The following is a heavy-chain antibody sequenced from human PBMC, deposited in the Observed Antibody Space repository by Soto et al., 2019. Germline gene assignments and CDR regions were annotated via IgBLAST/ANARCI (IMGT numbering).Heavy chain of an antibody. V-gene: IGHV1-3*01. Sequence: QVQLVQSGAEVKKPGASVKVSCKASGYTFTSYAMHWVRQAPGQRLEWMGWINAGNGNTKYSQKFQGRVTITRDTSASTAYMELSSLRSEDRAVYYCARGYETVYSWNWFDPWGQGTLVTVSS. CDR2: INAGNGNT. CDR3: ARGYETVYSWNWFDP. D-gene: IGHD1-20*01. J-gene: IGHJ5*02. CDR1: GYTFTSYA.